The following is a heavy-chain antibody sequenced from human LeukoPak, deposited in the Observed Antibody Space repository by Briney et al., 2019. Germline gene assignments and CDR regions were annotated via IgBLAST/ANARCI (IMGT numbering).Heavy chain of an antibody. J-gene: IGHJ4*02. D-gene: IGHD3-10*01. V-gene: IGHV3-48*01. CDR2: IGSNFETI. Sequence: GGSLRLSCVASGFAFSSYAMNWVRQAPGKGLEWVSYIGSNFETIYAESVKGRFTISRDNAKNSLSLQMNSLRADDTAVYYCTRPDYYRGAESYWGDYWGQGTLVTVSS. CDR3: TRPDYYRGAESYWGDY. CDR1: GFAFSSYA.